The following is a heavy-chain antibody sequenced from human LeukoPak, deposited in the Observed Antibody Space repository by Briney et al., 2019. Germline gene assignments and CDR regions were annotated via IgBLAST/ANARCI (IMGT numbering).Heavy chain of an antibody. Sequence: ASVKVSCKASGYTFTSYGISWVRQAPGQGLEWMGWISAYNGNTNYAQKLQGRVTMTTDTSTSTAYMELRSLRSDDTAVYYCARVAYGGYTGPRWDYWGQGTLVTVSS. CDR2: ISAYNGNT. CDR1: GYTFTSYG. J-gene: IGHJ4*02. D-gene: IGHD4-17*01. CDR3: ARVAYGGYTGPRWDY. V-gene: IGHV1-18*04.